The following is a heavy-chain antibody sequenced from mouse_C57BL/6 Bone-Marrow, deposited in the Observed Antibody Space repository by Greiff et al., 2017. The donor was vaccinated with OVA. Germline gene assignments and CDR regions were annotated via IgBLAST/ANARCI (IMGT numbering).Heavy chain of an antibody. Sequence: VQLQQSGPELVKPGASVKISCKASGYTFTDYYMNWVKQSHGKSLEWIGDINPNNGGTSYNQKFKGKATLTVDKSSSTAYMELRSLTSEDSAVYYCARTIYDGYPWFAYWGQGTLVTVSA. V-gene: IGHV1-26*01. CDR3: ARTIYDGYPWFAY. CDR1: GYTFTDYY. CDR2: INPNNGGT. J-gene: IGHJ3*01. D-gene: IGHD2-3*01.